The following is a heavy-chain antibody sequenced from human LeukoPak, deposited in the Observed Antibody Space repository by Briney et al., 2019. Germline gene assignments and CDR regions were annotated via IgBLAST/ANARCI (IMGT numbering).Heavy chain of an antibody. D-gene: IGHD3-10*01. CDR2: IYFSGST. Sequence: SETLSLTCTVSGGSISSYSWSWIRQPPGKGLEWIGYIYFSGSTNYNPSLKSRVTISVDTSKNQFSLNLSSVTAADTAVYYCARRYGSGDYFDYWGQGTLVTVSS. CDR3: ARRYGSGDYFDY. CDR1: GGSISSYS. V-gene: IGHV4-59*01. J-gene: IGHJ4*02.